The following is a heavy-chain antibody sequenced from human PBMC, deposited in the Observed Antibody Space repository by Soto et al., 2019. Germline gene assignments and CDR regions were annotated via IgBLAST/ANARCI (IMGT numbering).Heavy chain of an antibody. Sequence: SETLSLTCTVSGGSISSYYWSWIRQPPGKGLEWIGYIYYSGSTNYNPSPKSRVTISVDTSKNQFSLKLSSVTAADTAVYYCARVGGSSSPRGKKFDYWGQGTLVTVSS. V-gene: IGHV4-59*01. CDR3: ARVGGSSSPRGKKFDY. J-gene: IGHJ4*02. CDR2: IYYSGST. CDR1: GGSISSYY. D-gene: IGHD6-13*01.